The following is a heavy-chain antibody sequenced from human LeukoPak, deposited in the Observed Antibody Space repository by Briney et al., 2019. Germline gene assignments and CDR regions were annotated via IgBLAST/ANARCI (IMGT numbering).Heavy chain of an antibody. D-gene: IGHD6-19*01. CDR1: GYTFTGYY. J-gene: IGHJ6*03. CDR3: ARDLGSGSDSSGWYLTNYYYYYMDV. Sequence: ASVKVSCKASGYTFTGYYMHWVRQAPGQGLEWMGWINPNSGGTNYAQKFQGRVTMTRDTSISTVYMELSSLRSEDTAVYYCARDLGSGSDSSGWYLTNYYYYYMDVWGKGTTVTISS. CDR2: INPNSGGT. V-gene: IGHV1-2*02.